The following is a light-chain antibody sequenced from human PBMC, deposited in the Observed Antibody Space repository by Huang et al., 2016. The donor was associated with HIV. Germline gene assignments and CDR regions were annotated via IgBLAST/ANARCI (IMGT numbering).Light chain of an antibody. CDR3: QQRSRRLT. Sequence: EVVLTQSPATLSVFQGDRVTIACRASQNINNYLAWYQQKPGQAPRLLIYDATYRPPGISDKFSGSGSGAAFTLTINSLETEDFAVYYCQQRSRRLTFGGGT. V-gene: IGKV3-11*01. J-gene: IGKJ4*01. CDR1: QNINNY. CDR2: DAT.